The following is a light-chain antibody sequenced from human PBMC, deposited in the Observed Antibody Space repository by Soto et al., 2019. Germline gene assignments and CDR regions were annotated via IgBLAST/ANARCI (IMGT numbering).Light chain of an antibody. CDR2: DAS. Sequence: IVLTHSPATLSLSPWERATLSCRASQSVSSYLAWYQQKPGQAPRLLIYDASNRATGIPARFSGSGSGTDFTLTISSLEPEDFAVYYCQQYGTSPWEFGQGTKVDIK. V-gene: IGKV3-11*01. CDR1: QSVSSY. CDR3: QQYGTSPWE. J-gene: IGKJ1*01.